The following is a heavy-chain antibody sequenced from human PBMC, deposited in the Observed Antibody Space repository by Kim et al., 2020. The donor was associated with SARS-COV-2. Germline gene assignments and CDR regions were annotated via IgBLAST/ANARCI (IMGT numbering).Heavy chain of an antibody. J-gene: IGHJ4*02. CDR3: AKAQDIVVVPTSDY. D-gene: IGHD2-2*01. Sequence: ADSVKGRFTSSRDNAKNTLYLQMNSLRAEDTAVYYCAKAQDIVVVPTSDYWGQGTLVTVSS. V-gene: IGHV3-23*01.